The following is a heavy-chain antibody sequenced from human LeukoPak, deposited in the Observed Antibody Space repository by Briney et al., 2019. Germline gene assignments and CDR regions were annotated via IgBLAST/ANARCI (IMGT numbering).Heavy chain of an antibody. Sequence: ASVKVSCKASGYTFTGYYMHWVRQAPGQGLEWMGWINPNSGGTNYAQKFQGRVTMTRDTSISTACMELSRLRSDDTAVYYCARASPYGSGTLDYWGQGTLVTVSS. J-gene: IGHJ4*02. D-gene: IGHD3-10*01. CDR3: ARASPYGSGTLDY. CDR1: GYTFTGYY. CDR2: INPNSGGT. V-gene: IGHV1-2*02.